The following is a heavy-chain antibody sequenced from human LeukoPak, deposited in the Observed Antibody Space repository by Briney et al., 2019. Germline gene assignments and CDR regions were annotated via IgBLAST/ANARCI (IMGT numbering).Heavy chain of an antibody. CDR3: ANLPYDSSGYYYAAAGLWFDP. V-gene: IGHV3-23*01. J-gene: IGHJ5*02. CDR1: GFTFSSYA. Sequence: GGSLRLSCAASGFTFSSYAMSWVRQAPGKGLEWVSAISGSGGSTYYADSVKGRFTISRDNSKNTLYLQMSSLRAEDTAVYYCANLPYDSSGYYYAAAGLWFDPWGQGTLVTVSS. D-gene: IGHD3-22*01. CDR2: ISGSGGST.